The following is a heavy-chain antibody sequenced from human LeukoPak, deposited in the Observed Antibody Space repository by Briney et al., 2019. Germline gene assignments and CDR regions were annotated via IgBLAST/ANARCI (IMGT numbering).Heavy chain of an antibody. V-gene: IGHV3-23*01. CDR1: GFHFSSLA. D-gene: IGHD1-26*01. CDR2: IGGGNEYT. Sequence: GGSVSHSCAACGFHFSSLAMRWVGPAPGEGGVWVSAIGGGNEYTYYVHSVKGRFTISRDNSKNMLYLQMNSLRAEDTAVYYCAKEAIGYSYSESWGQGTLVTVSS. CDR3: AKEAIGYSYSES. J-gene: IGHJ4*02.